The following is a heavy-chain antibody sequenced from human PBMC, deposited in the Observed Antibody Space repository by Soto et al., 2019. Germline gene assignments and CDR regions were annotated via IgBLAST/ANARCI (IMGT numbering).Heavy chain of an antibody. V-gene: IGHV4-31*03. CDR2: IYYSGST. CDR1: GGSISSGGYY. J-gene: IGHJ6*02. Sequence: SETLSLTCTVSGGSISSGGYYWSWIRQHPGKGLEWIGYIYYSGSTYYNPSLKSRVTISVDTSKNQFSLKLSSVTAADTAVYYCARVGSISYVRDYYYGMDFSGQGTTGTVSS. CDR3: ARVGSISYVRDYYYGMDF. D-gene: IGHD6-6*01.